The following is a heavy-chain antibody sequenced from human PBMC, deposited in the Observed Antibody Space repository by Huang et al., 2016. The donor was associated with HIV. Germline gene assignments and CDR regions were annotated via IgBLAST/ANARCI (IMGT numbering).Heavy chain of an antibody. CDR1: GGSFSGYY. Sequence: QVQLRQWGAGLVKPSETLSLTCAVYGGSFSGYYWTWIRQSPGKGLEWIGEINHIGKTNYLPSPKSRVTISKDSAKNCVSLQLTSVSAADTGVYFCAREKAADSAWYGVYYFDYWGEGALVTVTS. D-gene: IGHD6-19*01. V-gene: IGHV4-34*01. J-gene: IGHJ4*02. CDR3: AREKAADSAWYGVYYFDY. CDR2: INHIGKT.